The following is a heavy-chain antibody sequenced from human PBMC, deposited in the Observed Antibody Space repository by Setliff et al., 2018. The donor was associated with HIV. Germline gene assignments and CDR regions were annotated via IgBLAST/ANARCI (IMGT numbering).Heavy chain of an antibody. D-gene: IGHD3-16*01. J-gene: IGHJ4*02. CDR2: ISAGGHQT. CDR1: GYSFSTYS. V-gene: IGHV1-3*01. Sequence: ASVKVSCKASGYSFSTYSLHWVRQAPGQGLEWVGWISAGGHQTKYSEKFQDRVTITTDTSESTAYLQLSALRSEDTAVFYCAIGGGDGHPTWVYWGLGTLVTVSS. CDR3: AIGGGDGHPTWVY.